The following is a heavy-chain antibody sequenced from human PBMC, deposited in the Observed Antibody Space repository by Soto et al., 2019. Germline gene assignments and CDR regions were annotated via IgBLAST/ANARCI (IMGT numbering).Heavy chain of an antibody. CDR3: VRGGSSRSY. CDR2: LSSGSRYV. Sequence: KPGGSLRLSCTASGFTFTNYIMTWVRQAPGKGLEWVSSLSSGSRYVYYADSVKGRFTISRDDAKNSVYLQMNSLRAEDAAVYYCVRGGSSRSYWGQGSRVTVSS. V-gene: IGHV3-21*01. CDR1: GFTFTNYI. J-gene: IGHJ4*02. D-gene: IGHD3-16*02.